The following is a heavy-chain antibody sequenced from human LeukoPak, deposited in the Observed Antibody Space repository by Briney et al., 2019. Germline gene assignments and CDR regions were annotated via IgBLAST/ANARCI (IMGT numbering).Heavy chain of an antibody. CDR1: GXSISSYY. V-gene: IGHV4-59*01. D-gene: IGHD5-12*01. CDR2: IYYSGST. J-gene: IGHJ4*02. Sequence: SETLSLTCTVSGXSISSYYGTWIRQPPGKGLEWIGYIYYSGSTNYNPSLKSRVTISVDTSKNQFSLKLSSATTTDTAMYYCARGDDYKSTLFDYWGQGTLVTVSS. CDR3: ARGDDYKSTLFDY.